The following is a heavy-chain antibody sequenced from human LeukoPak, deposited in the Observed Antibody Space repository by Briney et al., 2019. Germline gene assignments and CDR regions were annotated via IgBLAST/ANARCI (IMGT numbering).Heavy chain of an antibody. J-gene: IGHJ6*02. CDR1: GGSISSYY. Sequence: SETLSLTCTVSGGSISSYYWSWIRQPAGKGLEWIGRIYTSGSTNYNPSLKSRVTMSVDTSKNQFSLKLSSVTAADTAVYYCARLSSSSLKRPYYYYGMDVWGQGTTVTVSS. D-gene: IGHD6-13*01. CDR3: ARLSSSSLKRPYYYYGMDV. CDR2: IYTSGST. V-gene: IGHV4-4*07.